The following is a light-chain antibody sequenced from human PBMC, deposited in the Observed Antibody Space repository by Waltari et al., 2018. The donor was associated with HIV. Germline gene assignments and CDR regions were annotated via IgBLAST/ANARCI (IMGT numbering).Light chain of an antibody. CDR1: TSDVGGDNY. CDR3: SSSTTTTTLGL. V-gene: IGLV2-14*03. J-gene: IGLJ1*01. CDR2: EVT. Sequence: QSALTQPASVSGSPGQSIPISCPGPTSDVGGDNYVSWYQQHPGKAPKLLIYEVTNRPSGVSNRFSGSKSDSTASLTISGLQAEDEAEYYCSSSTTTTTLGLFGTGTKVTVL.